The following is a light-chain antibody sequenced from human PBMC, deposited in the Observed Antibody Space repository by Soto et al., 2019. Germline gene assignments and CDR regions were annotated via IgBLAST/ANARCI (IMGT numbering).Light chain of an antibody. CDR1: QCLSSSY. J-gene: IGKJ4*01. V-gene: IGKV3-20*01. CDR2: GAS. Sequence: EIVLTQSPGTLPLSPGDRTTLSCRASQCLSSSYLAWYQQTPGQAPRLLIYGASSRDTSIPDRFSGSESGTGFTLSTSGLEPEAVAVYDCQEDCSSPALAFGRGTKVE. CDR3: QEDCSSPALA.